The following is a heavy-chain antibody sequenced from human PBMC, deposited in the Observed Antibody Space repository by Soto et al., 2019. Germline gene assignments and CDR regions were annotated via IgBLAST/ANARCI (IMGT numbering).Heavy chain of an antibody. D-gene: IGHD3-10*01. J-gene: IGHJ6*01. CDR2: LKSDNGGA. CDR1: GYTFTGHY. CDR3: ARDLCPLGSGSACPKIGLDF. Sequence: ASVKVSCKASGYTFTGHYMHWVRQVSGKELEYLGWLKSDNGGAYSAPKFQGRVTFTRDTSTTTAYMELSGLRSDDTAVYFCARDLCPLGSGSACPKIGLDFWGQGTTGTVSS. V-gene: IGHV1-2*02.